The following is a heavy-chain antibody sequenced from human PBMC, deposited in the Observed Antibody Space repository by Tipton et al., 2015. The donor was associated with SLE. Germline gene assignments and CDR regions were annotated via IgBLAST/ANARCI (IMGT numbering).Heavy chain of an antibody. Sequence: GLVKPSETLSLTCTVSGYPIFDGYYWGWIRQPPGKGPEWIGTIYHSGDTYYNPSLKSRVTLTVDTSKNQFSLSLNSVTAADTAVYYCARVRFFDYWGQGALVTVSS. V-gene: IGHV4-38-2*02. J-gene: IGHJ4*02. CDR2: IYHSGDT. CDR3: ARVRFFDY. CDR1: GYPIFDGYY. D-gene: IGHD3-3*01.